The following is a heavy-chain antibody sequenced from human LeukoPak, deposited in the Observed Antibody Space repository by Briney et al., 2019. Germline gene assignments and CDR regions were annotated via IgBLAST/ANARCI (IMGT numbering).Heavy chain of an antibody. CDR2: IIPILGIA. Sequence: GASVTVSCKASGGTFSSYAIRGLHQAPGQGLEWMGRIIPILGIANCAQKFQGRVTITADKSTSTAYMELSSLRSEDTAVYYCACTGIAVAGPFDYWGRGTLVTVSS. CDR1: GGTFSSYA. CDR3: ACTGIAVAGPFDY. D-gene: IGHD6-19*01. V-gene: IGHV1-69*04. J-gene: IGHJ4*02.